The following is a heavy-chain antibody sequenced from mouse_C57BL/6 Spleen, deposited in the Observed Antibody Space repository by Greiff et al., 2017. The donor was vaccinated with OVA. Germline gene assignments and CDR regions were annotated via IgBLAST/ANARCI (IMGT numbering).Heavy chain of an antibody. Sequence: VQLQQSGAELVRPGASVTLSCKASGYTFTDYEMHWVKQTPVHGLEWIGAIDPETGGTAYNQKFKGKAILTADKSSSTAYMELRSLTSEDSAVYYCTRGPDYDVYYLDYWGQGTTLTVSS. J-gene: IGHJ2*01. V-gene: IGHV1-15*01. CDR3: TRGPDYDVYYLDY. CDR1: GYTFTDYE. CDR2: IDPETGGT. D-gene: IGHD2-3*01.